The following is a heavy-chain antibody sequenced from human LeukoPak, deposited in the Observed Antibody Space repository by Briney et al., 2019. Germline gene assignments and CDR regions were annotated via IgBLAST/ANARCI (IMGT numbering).Heavy chain of an antibody. D-gene: IGHD3-3*01. CDR2: ISAYNGNT. V-gene: IGHV1-18*01. CDR3: AKDSPSPYYDFWSGYYDAFDI. Sequence: GASVKVSCKASGYTFTSYGISWVRQAPGQGLEWMGWISAYNGNTNYAQKLQGRVTMTTDTSTSTAYMELRSLRSDDTAVYYCAKDSPSPYYDFWSGYYDAFDIWGQGTMVTVSS. CDR1: GYTFTSYG. J-gene: IGHJ3*02.